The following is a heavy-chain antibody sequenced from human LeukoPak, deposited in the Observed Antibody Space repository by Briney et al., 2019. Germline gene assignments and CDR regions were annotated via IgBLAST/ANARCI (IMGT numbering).Heavy chain of an antibody. CDR1: GYTFTSYD. CDR2: MNPNSGNT. V-gene: IGHV1-8*03. Sequence: WASVKVSCKASGYTFTSYDINWVRQATGQGLEWMGWMNPNSGNTGYAQKFQGRVTITRNTSISTAYMELSSLRSEDTAVYYCARAIYSSGWYYFDYWGQGTLVTVSS. J-gene: IGHJ4*02. CDR3: ARAIYSSGWYYFDY. D-gene: IGHD6-19*01.